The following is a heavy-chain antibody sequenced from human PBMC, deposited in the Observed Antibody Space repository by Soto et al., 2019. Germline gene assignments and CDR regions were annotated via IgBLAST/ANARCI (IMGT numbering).Heavy chain of an antibody. CDR2: ISQSDDTT. Sequence: VQLLESGGDLVQPGGSPRLSCATSGFTFSRNAMTWVRQAPGRGLEWVSSISQSDDTTYYAASVKGRFTISRDISKSTLYLQMSGLRAEDTAVYYCAKGYGDSDSWGQGTPVTVSS. V-gene: IGHV3-23*01. D-gene: IGHD4-17*01. CDR1: GFTFSRNA. CDR3: AKGYGDSDS. J-gene: IGHJ4*02.